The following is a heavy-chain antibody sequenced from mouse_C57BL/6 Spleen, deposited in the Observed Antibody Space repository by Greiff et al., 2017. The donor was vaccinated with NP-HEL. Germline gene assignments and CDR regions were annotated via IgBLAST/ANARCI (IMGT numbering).Heavy chain of an antibody. D-gene: IGHD4-1*01. J-gene: IGHJ2*01. Sequence: QVQLQQPGAELVMPGASVKLSCKASGYTFTSYWMHWVKQRPGQGLEWIGEIDPSDSYTNYNQKFKGKSTLTVDKSSSTAYMQLSSLTSEDSAVYYCARRGPLTGPFDYWGQGTTLTVSS. CDR2: IDPSDSYT. V-gene: IGHV1-69*01. CDR3: ARRGPLTGPFDY. CDR1: GYTFTSYW.